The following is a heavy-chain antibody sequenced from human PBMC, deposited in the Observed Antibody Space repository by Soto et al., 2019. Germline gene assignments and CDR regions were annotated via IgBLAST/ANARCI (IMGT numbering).Heavy chain of an antibody. CDR2: ISAYNGNT. CDR3: AGGFSDYGDYD. D-gene: IGHD4-17*01. J-gene: IGHJ4*02. CDR1: GFTFTSFG. Sequence: QIQLVQSGAEVKKPGASVKVSCKGSGFTFTSFGFNWVPQAPGQGLEWMGWISAYNGNTNYAHNFRGRVTMTTDTSTSTAYMELRSLRSDDTAVYYCAGGFSDYGDYDWGQGTLVTVSS. V-gene: IGHV1-18*01.